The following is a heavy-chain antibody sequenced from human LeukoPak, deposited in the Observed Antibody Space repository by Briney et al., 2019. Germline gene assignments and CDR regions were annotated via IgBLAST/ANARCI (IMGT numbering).Heavy chain of an antibody. CDR1: GGSISSYY. D-gene: IGHD2-2*01. J-gene: IGHJ3*02. CDR2: IYYSGDT. V-gene: IGHV4-59*06. CDR3: ATMGTTDAFDI. Sequence: SETLSLTCTVSGGSISSYYWSWIRQHPGKGLEWIGYIYYSGDTYYNPSLKSRVTISVDTSKNQFSLKLSSVTAADTAVYYCATMGTTDAFDIWGQGTMVTVSS.